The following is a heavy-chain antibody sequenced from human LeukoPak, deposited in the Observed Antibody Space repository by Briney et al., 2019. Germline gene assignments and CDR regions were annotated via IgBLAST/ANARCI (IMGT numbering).Heavy chain of an antibody. V-gene: IGHV3-49*04. CDR2: IRSKAYGGTT. Sequence: PGASLRLSCTAAAFTVGDYAMSWVRQAPGKGLEWVGFIRSKAYGGTTEYAASVKGRFTISRDDSKSIAYLQMNSLKTEDTAVYYCTRSSKGSRDGYNFWGQGTLVTVSS. CDR3: TRSSKGSRDGYNF. CDR1: AFTVGDYA. D-gene: IGHD5-24*01. J-gene: IGHJ4*02.